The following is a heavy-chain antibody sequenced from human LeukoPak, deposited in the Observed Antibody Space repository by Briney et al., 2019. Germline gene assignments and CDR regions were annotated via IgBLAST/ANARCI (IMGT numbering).Heavy chain of an antibody. CDR3: ARDGRSHDYGDSPSAFDI. Sequence: PSETLSLTCAVYGGSFSGYYWSWIRQPPGKGLEWIGEINHSGSTNYNPSLKSRVTISVDTSKNQFSLKLSSVTAADTAVYYCARDGRSHDYGDSPSAFDIWGQGTMVTVSS. CDR2: INHSGST. V-gene: IGHV4-34*01. J-gene: IGHJ3*02. D-gene: IGHD4-17*01. CDR1: GGSFSGYY.